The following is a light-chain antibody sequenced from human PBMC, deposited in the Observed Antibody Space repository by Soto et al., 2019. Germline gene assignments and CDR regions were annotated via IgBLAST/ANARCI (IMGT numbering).Light chain of an antibody. CDR2: AAS. Sequence: DIQMTQSPSSLSASVGDRVTITCRASQSISSYLNWYQQKPGKAPKLLIYAASSLQSGVPSRFSGSGSGTDFTLTISRLEPEDFAVYYCQQYGSSPRTFGQGTTGDIK. J-gene: IGKJ1*01. CDR1: QSISSY. CDR3: QQYGSSPRT. V-gene: IGKV1-39*01.